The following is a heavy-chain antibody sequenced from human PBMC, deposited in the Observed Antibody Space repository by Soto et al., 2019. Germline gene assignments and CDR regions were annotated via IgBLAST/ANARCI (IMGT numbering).Heavy chain of an antibody. CDR3: ARVERGTAKTVVDAFDI. D-gene: IGHD2-21*02. CDR1: GGFVSSGSYY. CDR2: MSHSGGT. J-gene: IGHJ3*02. Sequence: QVQLQQWGAGLLKPSETLSLTCAVYGGFVSSGSYYWSWIRQPPGKGLEWIGEMSHSGGTPFNPSLQSRVPMSVDTCKNQFSLKMSSVTAADTALYYCARVERGTAKTVVDAFDIWGPGTMVTVSS. V-gene: IGHV4-34*01.